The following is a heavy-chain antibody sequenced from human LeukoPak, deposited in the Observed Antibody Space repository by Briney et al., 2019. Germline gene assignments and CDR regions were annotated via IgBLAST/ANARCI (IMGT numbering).Heavy chain of an antibody. J-gene: IGHJ5*02. CDR3: ARDTAGGFDP. CDR1: GFNFRNYS. CDR2: IKNDGRDK. V-gene: IGHV3-7*01. D-gene: IGHD2-21*02. Sequence: GGSLRLSCAASGFNFRNYSISWVCQAPGKGLELVSNIKNDGRDKNYVDPVKGRFTISRDNARNSLSLQMNRLRVEGTAVYYCARDTAGGFDPWGERTLVTVSS.